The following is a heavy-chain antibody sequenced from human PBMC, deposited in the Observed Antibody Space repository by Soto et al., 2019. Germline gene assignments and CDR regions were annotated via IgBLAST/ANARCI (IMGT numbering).Heavy chain of an antibody. CDR1: GFTFSSYD. Sequence: PGGSLRLSCAASGFTFSSYDISWVRQAPGKGLEWVSTILVDGRTFYVDSVKGRFTISRDNSKNTVFLQMNSLAAGDTALYYCAKATATGGGAFDIRGQGAMVTVSS. V-gene: IGHV3-23*01. CDR3: AKATATGGGAFDI. J-gene: IGHJ3*02. D-gene: IGHD2-8*02. CDR2: ILVDGRT.